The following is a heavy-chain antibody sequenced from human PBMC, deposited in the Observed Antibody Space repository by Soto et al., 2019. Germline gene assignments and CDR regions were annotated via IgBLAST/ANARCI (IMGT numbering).Heavy chain of an antibody. CDR3: ARGWGYDSTDDYYAY. V-gene: IGHV1-69*01. Sequence: QVQLVQSGAEVRKPGSSVRVSCKASGGSFNRHTISWVRQAPGQGLEWLGGIIPIFGTANHDQKFQGRVTIIADESTSTVDMELSSLRSDDTAIYYGARGWGYDSTDDYYAYWGQGTLVIVSS. J-gene: IGHJ4*02. CDR1: GGSFNRHT. CDR2: IIPIFGTA. D-gene: IGHD3-22*01.